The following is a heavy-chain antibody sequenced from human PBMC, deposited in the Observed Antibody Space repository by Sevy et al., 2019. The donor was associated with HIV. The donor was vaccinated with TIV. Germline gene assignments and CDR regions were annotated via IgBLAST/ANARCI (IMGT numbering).Heavy chain of an antibody. Sequence: GGSLRLSCAASEFTFSSYAMSWVRQAPGKGLEWVSGMGGSGSSTYYADFVEGRFTISRDNSKNTLYLQMNSLTAEDTSGYYCANSSGDWWFGDVFDFWGQGTMVTVSS. CDR3: ANSSGDWWFGDVFDF. J-gene: IGHJ3*01. D-gene: IGHD2-21*02. CDR1: EFTFSSYA. CDR2: MGGSGSST. V-gene: IGHV3-23*01.